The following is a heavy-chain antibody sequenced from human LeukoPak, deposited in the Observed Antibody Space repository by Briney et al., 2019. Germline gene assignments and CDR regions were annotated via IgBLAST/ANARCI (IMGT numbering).Heavy chain of an antibody. CDR3: AKDGASSGWYYGMDV. V-gene: IGHV3-23*01. CDR2: ISGSGGST. CDR1: GFTFSSYA. Sequence: GASLRLSCAASGFTFSSYAMSWVRQAPGKGLEWVSAISGSGGSTYYADSVKGRFTISRDNSKNTPYLQMNSLRAEDTAVYYCAKDGASSGWYYGMDVWGQGTTVTVSS. D-gene: IGHD6-19*01. J-gene: IGHJ6*02.